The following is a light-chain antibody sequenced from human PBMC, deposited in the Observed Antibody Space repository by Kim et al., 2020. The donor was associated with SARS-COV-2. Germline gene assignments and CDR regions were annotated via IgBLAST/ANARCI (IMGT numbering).Light chain of an antibody. J-gene: IGKJ2*01. CDR1: QGISSY. Sequence: SKGHRVTITCRASQGISSYLAWYQQKPGKAPKLLIYAASTLQSGVPSRFSGSGSGTDFTLTISCLQSEDFATYYCQQYYSYPYTFGQGTKLEI. CDR2: AAS. CDR3: QQYYSYPYT. V-gene: IGKV1-8*01.